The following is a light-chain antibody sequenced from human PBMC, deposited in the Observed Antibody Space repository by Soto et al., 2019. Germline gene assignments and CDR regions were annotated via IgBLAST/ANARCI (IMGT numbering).Light chain of an antibody. CDR1: QSVSGN. CDR2: GAS. V-gene: IGKV3-15*01. CDR3: QQYNNWFSIT. Sequence: EIVMTQSPATLSVSPGERATLSCRASQSVSGNLAWYQQKPGQAPRLLIYGASTGANGIPARFSGSGSGTEFTLTISSLQSEDFAVYYCQQYNNWFSITFGQGTRLEIK. J-gene: IGKJ5*01.